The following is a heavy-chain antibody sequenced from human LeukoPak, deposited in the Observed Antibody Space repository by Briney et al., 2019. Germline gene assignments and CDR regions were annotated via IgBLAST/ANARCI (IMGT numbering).Heavy chain of an antibody. D-gene: IGHD5-12*01. J-gene: IGHJ6*03. Sequence: GGSLRLSCAASGFTFSDYNMRWIRQAPGKGLEWVSSISRSGSTKYYADSVKGRFTISRDNSKNSLYLQMNSLRTEDTALYYCAKDVAYSGYDSYMDVWGKGTTVTVSS. CDR3: AKDVAYSGYDSYMDV. CDR2: ISRSGSTK. CDR1: GFTFSDYN. V-gene: IGHV3-11*01.